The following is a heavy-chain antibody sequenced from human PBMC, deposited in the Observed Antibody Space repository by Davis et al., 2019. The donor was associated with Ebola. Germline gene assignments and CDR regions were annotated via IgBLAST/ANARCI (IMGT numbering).Heavy chain of an antibody. CDR3: ASEKVTIFGVDHIDY. Sequence: TFSSYWMSWVRQAPGKGLEWIGSIYYSGSTYYNPSLKSRVTISVDTSKNQFSLKLSSVTAADTAVYYCASEKVTIFGVDHIDYWGQGTLVTVSS. J-gene: IGHJ4*02. D-gene: IGHD3-3*01. CDR1: TFSSYW. V-gene: IGHV4-39*07. CDR2: IYYSGST.